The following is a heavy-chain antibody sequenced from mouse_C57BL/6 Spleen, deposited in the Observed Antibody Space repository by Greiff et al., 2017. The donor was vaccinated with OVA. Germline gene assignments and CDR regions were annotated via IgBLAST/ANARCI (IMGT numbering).Heavy chain of an antibody. J-gene: IGHJ3*01. CDR2: IDPSDSYT. CDR3: ARGGDYYDSFAY. CDR1: GYTFTSYW. Sequence: QVQLQQPGAELVRPGTSVKLSCKASGYTFTSYWMHWVKQRPGQGLEWIGEIDPSDSYTNYNHKFKGKATLTVDTSSSTAYMQLSSLTSEDSAVYYCARGGDYYDSFAYWGQGTLVTVSA. V-gene: IGHV1-59*01. D-gene: IGHD2-4*01.